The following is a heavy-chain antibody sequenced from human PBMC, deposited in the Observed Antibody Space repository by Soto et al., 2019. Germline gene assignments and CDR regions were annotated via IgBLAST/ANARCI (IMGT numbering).Heavy chain of an antibody. CDR2: ISGSGGST. J-gene: IGHJ6*03. Sequence: EVQLLESGGGLVQPGGSLRLSCAASGFTFSSYAMSWVRQAPGKGLEWVSAISGSGGSTYYADSVKGRFTISRDNSKNPLYLEINRLGAEGTAVYYRAKDNLVPFLELLPGYYMDVWGKGTTVTVSS. CDR3: AKDNLVPFLELLPGYYMDV. CDR1: GFTFSSYA. V-gene: IGHV3-23*01. D-gene: IGHD3-3*02.